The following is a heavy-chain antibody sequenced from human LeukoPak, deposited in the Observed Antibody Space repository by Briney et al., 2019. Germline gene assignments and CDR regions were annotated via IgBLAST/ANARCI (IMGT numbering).Heavy chain of an antibody. CDR2: ISAYNGNT. J-gene: IGHJ6*02. D-gene: IGHD3-3*01. CDR3: AREGRFLEWLYTRYYYYGMDV. Sequence: ASVKVSCKASGYTFTSYGISWVRQAPGQGLEWMGWISAYNGNTNYAQKLQGRVTMTTDTSTGTAYMELRSLRSDDTAVYYCAREGRFLEWLYTRYYYYGMDVWGQGTTVTVSS. CDR1: GYTFTSYG. V-gene: IGHV1-18*01.